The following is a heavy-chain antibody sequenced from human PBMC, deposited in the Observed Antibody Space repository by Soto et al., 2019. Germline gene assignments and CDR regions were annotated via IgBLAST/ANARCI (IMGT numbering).Heavy chain of an antibody. V-gene: IGHV2-5*02. D-gene: IGHD2-2*02. CDR3: AHIPDCISTSCYTHFDY. Sequence: QITLKESGPTLVKPTQTLTLTCTFSGFSLSTSGVGLGWIRQPPGKALEWLALIYWDEDKRYSPSLKSRLTFTKDTSKNQVVLTLTNMDPVDTATYYCAHIPDCISTSCYTHFDYWGQGTLVTVSS. J-gene: IGHJ4*02. CDR2: IYWDEDK. CDR1: GFSLSTSGVG.